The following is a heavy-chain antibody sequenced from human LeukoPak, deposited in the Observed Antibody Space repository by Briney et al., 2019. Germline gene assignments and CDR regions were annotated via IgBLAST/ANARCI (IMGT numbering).Heavy chain of an antibody. CDR1: GGSISSSSYY. D-gene: IGHD3-22*01. V-gene: IGHV4-39*01. CDR2: IYYSGST. Sequence: PSETLSLTCTVSGGSISSSSYYWGSIRQPPGKGLEWIRSIYYSGSTYYNPSLKSQVTISVDTSKNQFSLKLSSVTAADTAVYYCASPVDYYDSSGYRFDYWGQGTLVTVSS. CDR3: ASPVDYYDSSGYRFDY. J-gene: IGHJ4*02.